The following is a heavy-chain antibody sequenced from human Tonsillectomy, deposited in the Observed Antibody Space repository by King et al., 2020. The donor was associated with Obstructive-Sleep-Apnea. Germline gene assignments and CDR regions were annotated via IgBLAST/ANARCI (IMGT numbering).Heavy chain of an antibody. CDR2: IYYSGST. D-gene: IGHD5-18*01. V-gene: IGHV4-39*07. CDR1: GGSISSSSYY. Sequence: QLQESGPGLVKPSETLSLTCTVSGGSISSSSYYWGWIRQPPGKGLEWIGSIYYSGSTYYNPSLKSRVTISVDTSKNQFSLKLSSVTAAATAVYYCARTTAIEPPFDYWGQGTLVTVSS. CDR3: ARTTAIEPPFDY. J-gene: IGHJ4*02.